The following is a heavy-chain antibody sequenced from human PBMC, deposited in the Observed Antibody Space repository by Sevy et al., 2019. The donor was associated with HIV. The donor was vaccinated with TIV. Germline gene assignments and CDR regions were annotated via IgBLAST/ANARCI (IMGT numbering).Heavy chain of an antibody. D-gene: IGHD2-2*01. CDR1: GFTFISYA. J-gene: IGHJ4*02. CDR2: ISGSGGRK. CDR3: AKDQGYCSSTSCYSDY. V-gene: IGHV3-23*01. Sequence: GGSLRLSCAASGFTFISYAMGWVRQAPGKGLEWVSAISGSGGRKYYADSVKGRFTISRDNSKNTLYLQMNSLRAEDTAVYHCAKDQGYCSSTSCYSDYWGQGTLVTVSS.